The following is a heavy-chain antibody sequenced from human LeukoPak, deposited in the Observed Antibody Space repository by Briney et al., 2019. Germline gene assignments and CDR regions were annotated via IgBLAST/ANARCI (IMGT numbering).Heavy chain of an antibody. CDR1: GFTFSDYY. J-gene: IGHJ3*02. V-gene: IGHV3-11*01. CDR3: AKDISSGWSEHNDAFDI. CDR2: ISSSGSTI. Sequence: TGGSLRLSCAASGFTFSDYYMSWIRQAPGKGLEWVSYISSSGSTIYYADSVKGRFTISRDNAKNSLYLQMNSLRAEDTAVYYCAKDISSGWSEHNDAFDIWGQGTMVTVSS. D-gene: IGHD6-19*01.